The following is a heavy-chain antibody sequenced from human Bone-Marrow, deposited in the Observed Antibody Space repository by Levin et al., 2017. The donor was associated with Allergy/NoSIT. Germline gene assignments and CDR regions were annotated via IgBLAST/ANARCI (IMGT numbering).Heavy chain of an antibody. CDR3: AKGTGIYTIYFEN. CDR1: GLTISNYW. V-gene: IGHV3-7*01. D-gene: IGHD1-14*01. CDR2: IKNDGSQK. Sequence: PGGSLRLSCVASGLTISNYWMSWLRQAPGEGLEWVANIKNDGSQKYYVDSVKGRYTISRDNAKNSLYLQMNSLRPEDMGTYYCAKGTGIYTIYFENWGQGTPVTVSS. J-gene: IGHJ4*02.